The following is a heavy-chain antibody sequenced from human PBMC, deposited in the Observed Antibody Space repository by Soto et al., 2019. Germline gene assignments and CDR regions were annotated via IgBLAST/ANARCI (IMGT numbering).Heavy chain of an antibody. CDR3: ARDRRDGYNFDY. D-gene: IGHD5-12*01. Sequence: QVQLQQWGAGLLKPSETLSLTCAVYGGSFSGYYWSWIRQPPGKGLEWIGEINHSGSTNYNPSITSRVTISVDTSKNQFSLKLSSVTAADTAVYYCARDRRDGYNFDYWGQGTLVTVSS. CDR1: GGSFSGYY. CDR2: INHSGST. V-gene: IGHV4-34*01. J-gene: IGHJ4*02.